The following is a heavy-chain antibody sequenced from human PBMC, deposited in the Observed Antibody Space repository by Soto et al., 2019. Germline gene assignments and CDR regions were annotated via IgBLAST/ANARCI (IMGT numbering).Heavy chain of an antibody. CDR3: AREGVAPYYYYGMDV. CDR1: GYTFTRSG. V-gene: IGHV1-18*01. D-gene: IGHD5-12*01. J-gene: IGHJ6*02. Sequence: QVQLVQSGAEVKKPGASVKVSCKASGYTFTRSGISWVRQAPGQWLEWMGWISTYNGDTNYAQTFQGRVTMTTDTSTSTVHMEGRSLRSDDTAVYYCAREGVAPYYYYGMDVWGQGTPVTVSS. CDR2: ISTYNGDT.